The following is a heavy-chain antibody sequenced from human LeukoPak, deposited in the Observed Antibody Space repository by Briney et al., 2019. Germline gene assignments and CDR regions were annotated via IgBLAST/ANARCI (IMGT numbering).Heavy chain of an antibody. V-gene: IGHV1-18*01. Sequence: GASVKVSCKASGHTFTSYGISWVRQAPGQGLEWMGWIGPYNGNTNYAQNLQGRVTITTDTSTSTAYIEMRSLGSDDTGVYYCARDQDSLVRGVIGYWGQGTLVTVSS. CDR2: IGPYNGNT. CDR3: ARDQDSLVRGVIGY. CDR1: GHTFTSYG. D-gene: IGHD3-10*01. J-gene: IGHJ4*02.